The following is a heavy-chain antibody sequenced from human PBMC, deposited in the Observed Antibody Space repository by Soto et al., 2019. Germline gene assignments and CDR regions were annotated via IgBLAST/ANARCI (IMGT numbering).Heavy chain of an antibody. D-gene: IGHD1-26*01. CDR3: ARDRGSGSYYNWFDP. CDR2: INSDGSST. V-gene: IGHV3-74*01. J-gene: IGHJ5*02. CDR1: GFTFSSYW. Sequence: GGSLRLSCAASGFTFSSYWMHWVRQAPGKGLVWVSRINSDGSSTSYADSVKGRFTISRDNAKNTLYLQMNSLRAEDTAVYYCARDRGSGSYYNWFDPWGQGTLVTVSS.